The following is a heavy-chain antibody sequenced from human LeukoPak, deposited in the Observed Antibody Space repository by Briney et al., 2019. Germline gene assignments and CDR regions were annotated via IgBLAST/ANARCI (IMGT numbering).Heavy chain of an antibody. CDR3: ARGVRAGYRFPPSPRRWNAFDI. V-gene: IGHV4-34*01. CDR2: INHSGST. D-gene: IGHD5-24*01. J-gene: IGHJ3*02. CDR1: GGSFSGYY. Sequence: PSETLSLTCAVYGGSFSGYYWSWIRQPPGKGLEWIGEINHSGSTNYNPSLKSRVTISVDTSKNQFSLKLSSVTAADTAVYYCARGVRAGYRFPPSPRRWNAFDIWGQGTMVTVSS.